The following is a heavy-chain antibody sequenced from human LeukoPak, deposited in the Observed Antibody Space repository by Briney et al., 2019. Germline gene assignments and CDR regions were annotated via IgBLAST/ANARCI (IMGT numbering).Heavy chain of an antibody. CDR2: IYTSGST. CDR3: AREVGATSVDY. CDR1: GGSISSGSYY. D-gene: IGHD1-26*01. J-gene: IGHJ4*02. V-gene: IGHV4-61*02. Sequence: SETLSLTCTVSGGSISSGSYYWSWVRQPAGKGLEWIGRIYTSGSTNYNPSLKSRVTISLGTSENQFSLRLSSVTAADTAVYYCAREVGATSVDYWGQGTLVTVSS.